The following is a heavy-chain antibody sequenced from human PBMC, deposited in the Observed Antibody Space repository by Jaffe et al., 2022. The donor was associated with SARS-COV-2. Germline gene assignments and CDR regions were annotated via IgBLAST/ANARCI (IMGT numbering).Heavy chain of an antibody. Sequence: QVQLVESGGGVVQPGRSLRLSCAASGFTFSSYGMHWVRQAPGKGLEWVAVISYDGSNKYYADSVKGRFTISRDNSKNTLYLQMNSLRAEDTAVYYCAKADGEAMVVLGVDYWGQGTLVTVSS. J-gene: IGHJ4*02. D-gene: IGHD5-18*01. V-gene: IGHV3-30*18. CDR3: AKADGEAMVVLGVDY. CDR2: ISYDGSNK. CDR1: GFTFSSYG.